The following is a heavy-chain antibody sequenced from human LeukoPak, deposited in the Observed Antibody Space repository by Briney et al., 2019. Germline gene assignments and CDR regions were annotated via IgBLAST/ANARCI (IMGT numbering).Heavy chain of an antibody. CDR1: GASISSNNW. Sequence: ETLSLTCAVSGASISSNNWWNWVRQSPGKGLEWVGRIKSKTDGGTTDYAAPVKGRFIISRDDSKNTLYLQMNSLKTEDTAVYYCTTGPLYSSSWYSWFDPWGQGTLVTVSS. CDR2: IKSKTDGGTT. CDR3: TTGPLYSSSWYSWFDP. D-gene: IGHD6-13*01. V-gene: IGHV3-15*07. J-gene: IGHJ5*02.